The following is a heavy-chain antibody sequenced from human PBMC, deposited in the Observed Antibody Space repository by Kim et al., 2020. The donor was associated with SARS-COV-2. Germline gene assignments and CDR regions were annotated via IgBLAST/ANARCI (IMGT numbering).Heavy chain of an antibody. CDR1: GYTFTGYY. Sequence: ASVKVSCKASGYTFTGYYMHWVRQAPGQGLEWMGWINPNSGGTNYAQKFQGRVTMTRDTSISTAYMELSRLRSDDTAVYYCAREGLGAPEYSSSYPADYWGQGTLVTVSS. V-gene: IGHV1-2*02. CDR3: AREGLGAPEYSSSYPADY. D-gene: IGHD6-6*01. CDR2: INPNSGGT. J-gene: IGHJ4*02.